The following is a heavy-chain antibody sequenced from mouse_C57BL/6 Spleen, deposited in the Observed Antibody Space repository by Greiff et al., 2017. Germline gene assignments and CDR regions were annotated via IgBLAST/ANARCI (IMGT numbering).Heavy chain of an antibody. CDR3: ARGGIRREGCYYFDY. Sequence: ESGPGLVKPSQSLSLTCSVTGYSITSGYYWNWIRQFPGNKLEWMGYISYDGSNNYNPSLKNRISITRDTSKNQFFLKLNSVTTEDTDTYDGARGGIRREGCYYFDYWGQGTTLTVSS. D-gene: IGHD1-2*01. CDR2: ISYDGSN. CDR1: GYSITSGYY. J-gene: IGHJ2*01. V-gene: IGHV3-6*01.